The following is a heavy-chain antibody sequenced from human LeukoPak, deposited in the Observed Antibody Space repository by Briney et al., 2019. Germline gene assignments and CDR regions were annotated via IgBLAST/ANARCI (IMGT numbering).Heavy chain of an antibody. CDR2: IYYNGRT. Sequence: SQTLSLTCTVSGGPINSGEYYWCWIRQAPGRGLEWIGYIYYNGRTYSNPSLQSRLALSVDTSRNQFSLKLNSVTVADTAVYYCARYYDLLSHMYVWGRGTTVTVSS. V-gene: IGHV4-30-4*08. J-gene: IGHJ6*03. D-gene: IGHD3-22*01. CDR3: ARYYDLLSHMYV. CDR1: GGPINSGEYY.